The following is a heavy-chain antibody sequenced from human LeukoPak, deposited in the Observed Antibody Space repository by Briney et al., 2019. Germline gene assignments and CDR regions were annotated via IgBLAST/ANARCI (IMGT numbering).Heavy chain of an antibody. CDR1: GFTVSSNY. J-gene: IGHJ4*02. CDR2: IYSGGST. CDR3: ARCPSGITSGYYLAFDY. D-gene: IGHD3-22*01. Sequence: GGSLRLSCAASGFTVSSNYMSWVRQAPGKGLEWVSVIYSGGSTYYADSVKGRFTISRDNSKNTLYLQMNSLRAEDTAVYYCARCPSGITSGYYLAFDYWGQGTLVTVSS. V-gene: IGHV3-66*01.